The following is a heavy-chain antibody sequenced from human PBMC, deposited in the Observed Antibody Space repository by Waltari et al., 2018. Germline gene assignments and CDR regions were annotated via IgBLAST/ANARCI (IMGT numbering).Heavy chain of an antibody. CDR1: GLTFSSNW. V-gene: IGHV3-7*03. Sequence: EVQLVDSGGGLVQPGGSLRLSCAACGLTFSSNWMSWVRQAPGRGLEWLANIKPDGSQQYYVDSVRGRFSISRDNAKNSLYLQLNSLRAEDTAIYYCARDFNWGWDFWGQGTLVTVSS. J-gene: IGHJ4*02. CDR3: ARDFNWGWDF. CDR2: IKPDGSQQ. D-gene: IGHD7-27*01.